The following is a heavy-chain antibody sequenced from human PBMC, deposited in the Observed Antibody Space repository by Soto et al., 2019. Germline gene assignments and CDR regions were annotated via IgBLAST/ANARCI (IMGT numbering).Heavy chain of an antibody. V-gene: IGHV3-23*01. D-gene: IGHD3-9*01. J-gene: IGHJ4*02. CDR3: AKDESYYDILTGYYPSGSNY. Sequence: PGGSLRLSCAASGFTFSSYAMSWVRQAPGKGLEWVSAISGSGGSTYYADSVKGRFTISRDNSKNTLYLQMNSLRAEDTAVYYCAKDESYYDILTGYYPSGSNYWGQGTLVTVSS. CDR1: GFTFSSYA. CDR2: ISGSGGST.